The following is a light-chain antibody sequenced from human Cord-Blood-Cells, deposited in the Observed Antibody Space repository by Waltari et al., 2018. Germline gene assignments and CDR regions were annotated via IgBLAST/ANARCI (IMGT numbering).Light chain of an antibody. CDR2: EVS. Sequence: QSALTQPASVSGSPGQSITISCTGTSSDVGSYNLVSWYQQHPGKAPKPMIYEVSKRPSGVSNRFSGSKSGNTASLTISGLQAEDAADYYCCSYAGSSTFYVFGTETKVTVL. J-gene: IGLJ1*01. CDR1: SSDVGSYNL. V-gene: IGLV2-23*02. CDR3: CSYAGSSTFYV.